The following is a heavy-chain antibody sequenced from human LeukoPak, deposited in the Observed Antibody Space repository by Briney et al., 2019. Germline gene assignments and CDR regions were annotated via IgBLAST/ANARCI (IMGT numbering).Heavy chain of an antibody. CDR1: GFTFTNYA. V-gene: IGHV3-23*01. J-gene: IGHJ6*02. CDR3: ARDTAMPYYYGMDV. Sequence: GGSLRLSCAASGFTFTNYAMNWVRQAPGKGLEWVSGISGRGGNTYYADSVKGRFTISRDNSKNTLYLQMNSLRAEDTAVYYCARDTAMPYYYGMDVWGQGTTVTVSS. CDR2: ISGRGGNT. D-gene: IGHD5-18*01.